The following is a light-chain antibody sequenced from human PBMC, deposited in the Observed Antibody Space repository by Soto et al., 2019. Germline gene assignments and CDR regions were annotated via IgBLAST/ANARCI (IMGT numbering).Light chain of an antibody. Sequence: QSALTQPASVSGSPGQSITISCTGTTNDVGGYNYVSWYQQHPGKAPKLLIFEVSSRPSGVPDRFSGSKSDTSASLAITGLQAEDEADYYCQSYDNSLRAVLFGGGTKVTVL. CDR2: EVS. CDR1: TNDVGGYNY. J-gene: IGLJ2*01. CDR3: QSYDNSLRAVL. V-gene: IGLV2-14*01.